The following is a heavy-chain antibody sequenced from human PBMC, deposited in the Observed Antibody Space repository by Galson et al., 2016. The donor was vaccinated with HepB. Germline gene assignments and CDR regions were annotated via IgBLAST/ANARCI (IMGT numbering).Heavy chain of an antibody. CDR2: INSISSHI. CDR3: TGGLVRNGDHVS. V-gene: IGHV3-11*01. Sequence: SLRLSCAASGFRFSDCYMSWIRQAPGKGLEWVSYINSISSHIFYADSVKGQFTVSRDNARAAVYLDMSGLRADDTAVYYCTGGLVRNGDHVSWGQGTLVTVSS. D-gene: IGHD1-14*01. CDR1: GFRFSDCY. J-gene: IGHJ5*02.